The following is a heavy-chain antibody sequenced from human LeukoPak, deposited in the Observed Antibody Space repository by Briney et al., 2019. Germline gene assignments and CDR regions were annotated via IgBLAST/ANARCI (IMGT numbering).Heavy chain of an antibody. D-gene: IGHD3-9*01. J-gene: IGHJ6*03. CDR1: GFTFSDYY. CDR2: ISGSGGST. Sequence: PGGSLRLSCAASGFTFSDYYMSWVRQAPGKGLEWVSAISGSGGSTYYADSVKGRFTISRDNSKNTLYLQMNSLRAEDTAVYYCAKGPGRLYDILTGNYYYYYYMDVWGKGTTVTISS. V-gene: IGHV3-23*01. CDR3: AKGPGRLYDILTGNYYYYYYMDV.